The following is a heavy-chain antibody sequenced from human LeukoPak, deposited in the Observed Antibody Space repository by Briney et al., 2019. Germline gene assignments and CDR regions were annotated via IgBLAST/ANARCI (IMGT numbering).Heavy chain of an antibody. D-gene: IGHD6-19*01. Sequence: GGSLRLSCAASGFTFSSYAMSWVRQAPGKGLEWVSAIRGSGGSKFYADSVKGRFTISRDNSKNTLYLQMNSLRAEDTAVYYCAKKREIAVAADFDYWGQGTLVTVSS. CDR3: AKKREIAVAADFDY. J-gene: IGHJ4*02. CDR2: IRGSGGSK. V-gene: IGHV3-23*01. CDR1: GFTFSSYA.